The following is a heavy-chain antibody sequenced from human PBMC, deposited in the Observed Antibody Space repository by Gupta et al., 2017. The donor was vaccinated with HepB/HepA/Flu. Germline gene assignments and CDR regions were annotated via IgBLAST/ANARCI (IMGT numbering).Heavy chain of an antibody. D-gene: IGHD6-19*01. V-gene: IGHV3-74*01. CDR3: AREFRAVAGTGRPNEYFQH. J-gene: IGHJ1*01. Sequence: EVQLVESGGGLVQPGGSLRLSCAASGFTFSSYWMHWVRQAPGKGLVWVSRINSDGSSTSYADSVKGRFTISRDNAKNTLYLQMKSLRAEKTAVYYCAREFRAVAGTGRPNEYFQHWGQGTLVTVSS. CDR2: INSDGSST. CDR1: GFTFSSYW.